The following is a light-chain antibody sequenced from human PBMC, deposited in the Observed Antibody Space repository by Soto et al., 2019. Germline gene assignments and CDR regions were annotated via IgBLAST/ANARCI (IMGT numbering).Light chain of an antibody. CDR2: SDN. CDR3: ATWDDSLTGL. CDR1: SSNIGSNT. J-gene: IGLJ3*02. Sequence: QSALTQPPSASGTPGQRVTISCSGSSSNIGSNTVSWYQQFPGTAPKLLIYSDNQRPSGVPDRFSGSKSGTSASLAISGLQSEDEADYYCATWDDSLTGLFGGGTKLTVL. V-gene: IGLV1-44*01.